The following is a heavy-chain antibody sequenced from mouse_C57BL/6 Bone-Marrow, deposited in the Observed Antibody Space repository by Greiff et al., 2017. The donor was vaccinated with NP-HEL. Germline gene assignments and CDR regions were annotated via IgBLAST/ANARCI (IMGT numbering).Heavy chain of an antibody. CDR1: GFTFSSYG. D-gene: IGHD2-4*01. V-gene: IGHV5-6*02. CDR2: ISSGGSYT. Sequence: EVKLEESGGDLVKPGGSLKLSCAASGFTFSSYGMSWVRQTPDKRLEWVATISSGGSYTYYPDSVKGRFTISRDNAKNTLYLQMSSLKSEDTAMYYCARYYDWGAMDYWGQGTSVTVSS. J-gene: IGHJ4*01. CDR3: ARYYDWGAMDY.